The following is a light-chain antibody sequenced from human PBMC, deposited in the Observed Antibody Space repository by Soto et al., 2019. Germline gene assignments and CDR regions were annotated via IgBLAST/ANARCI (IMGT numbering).Light chain of an antibody. CDR3: QQSYSLPYT. CDR1: QSIDTF. CDR2: AAS. V-gene: IGKV1-39*01. J-gene: IGKJ2*01. Sequence: DIQMTQSTSSLSAYVGDRVTITCRPSQSIDTFLNWYQQKPGKAPNLLIYAASSLQNGVSSRFSGSGSGTDFTLTISSLQPEDSATYYCQQSYSLPYTFVHGTKGESK.